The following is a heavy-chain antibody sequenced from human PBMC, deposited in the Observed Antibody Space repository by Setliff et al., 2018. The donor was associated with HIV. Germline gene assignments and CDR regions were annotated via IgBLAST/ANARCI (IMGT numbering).Heavy chain of an antibody. CDR3: ARAGGSGAFDI. Sequence: PSETLSLTCTVSGGSISSSNYYWAWIRQPPGMGLEWIGSIYNNGNTFYNPSLKSRVTISVDTSKNQFSLKLSSVTAADTAVYYCARAGGSGAFDIWGQGTMVTVSS. D-gene: IGHD3-16*01. V-gene: IGHV4-39*07. J-gene: IGHJ3*02. CDR2: IYNNGNT. CDR1: GGSISSSNYY.